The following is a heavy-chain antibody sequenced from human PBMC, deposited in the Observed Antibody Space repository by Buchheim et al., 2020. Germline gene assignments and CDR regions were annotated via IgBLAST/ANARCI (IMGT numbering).Heavy chain of an antibody. CDR3: AKDGALEVVVPAAIGRGYYYYGMDV. CDR1: GFTFSSYG. D-gene: IGHD2-2*02. CDR2: ISYDGSNK. J-gene: IGHJ6*02. Sequence: QVQLVESGGGVVQPGRSLRLSCAASGFTFSSYGMHWVRQAPGKGLEWVAVISYDGSNKYYADSVKGRFTISRDNSKNTLYLQMNSLRAEDTAVYYCAKDGALEVVVPAAIGRGYYYYGMDVWGQGT. V-gene: IGHV3-30*18.